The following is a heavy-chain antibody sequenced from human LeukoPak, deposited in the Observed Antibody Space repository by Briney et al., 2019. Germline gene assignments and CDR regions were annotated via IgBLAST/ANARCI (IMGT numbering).Heavy chain of an antibody. Sequence: PSETLSLTCTVSGGSISSYYWSWIRQPAGKGLEWIGRIYTSGSTNYNPSLKSRVTMSVDTSKNQFSLKLSSVTAADTAVYYCAREVAAAGEGAFDIWGQGTMVTVSS. V-gene: IGHV4-4*07. CDR3: AREVAAAGEGAFDI. CDR1: GGSISSYY. J-gene: IGHJ3*02. D-gene: IGHD6-13*01. CDR2: IYTSGST.